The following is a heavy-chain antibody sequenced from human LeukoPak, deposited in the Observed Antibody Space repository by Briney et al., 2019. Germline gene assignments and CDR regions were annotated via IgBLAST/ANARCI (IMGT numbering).Heavy chain of an antibody. J-gene: IGHJ4*02. CDR3: AEGGVAARPFDY. CDR2: INHSGST. Sequence: SETLSLTCAVYGGSFSGYYRSWIRQPPGKGLEWIGEINHSGSTNYNPSLKSRVTISVDTSKNQFSLKLSSVTAADTAVYYCAEGGVAARPFDYWGQGTLVTVSS. CDR1: GGSFSGYY. D-gene: IGHD6-6*01. V-gene: IGHV4-34*01.